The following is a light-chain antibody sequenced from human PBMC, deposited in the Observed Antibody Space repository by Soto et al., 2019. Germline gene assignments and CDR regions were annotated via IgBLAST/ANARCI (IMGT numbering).Light chain of an antibody. CDR2: AAS. CDR3: KQSSAFPLT. Sequence: DIQMTQSPSSLSASVGDRVTITCRASQSISSYLNWYQQKPGKAPKLLIYAASSLQSGVPSRFSGSGSGTDFTLTISSLQPEDFATYFCKQSSAFPLTFGGGTKVYIK. CDR1: QSISSY. J-gene: IGKJ4*01. V-gene: IGKV1-39*01.